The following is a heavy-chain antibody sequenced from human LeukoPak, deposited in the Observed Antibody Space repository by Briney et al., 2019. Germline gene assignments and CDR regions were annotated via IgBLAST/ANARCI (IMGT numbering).Heavy chain of an antibody. CDR3: ARGRIQLWQYWYFDL. CDR1: GGSISSSSYY. V-gene: IGHV4-61*05. CDR2: IYYSGST. D-gene: IGHD5-18*01. Sequence: SETLSLTCTVSGGSISSSSYYWSWIRQPPGKGLEWIGFIYYSGSTHYNPSLKSRVTISADTSKNQFSLRLSSVTSADTAVYYCARGRIQLWQYWYFDLWGRGTLVTVSS. J-gene: IGHJ2*01.